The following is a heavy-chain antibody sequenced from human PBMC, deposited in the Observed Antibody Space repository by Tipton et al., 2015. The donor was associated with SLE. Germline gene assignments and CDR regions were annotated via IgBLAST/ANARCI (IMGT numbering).Heavy chain of an antibody. D-gene: IGHD6-6*01. CDR3: AKDHEYSSSPLSDY. V-gene: IGHV3-30*02. J-gene: IGHJ4*02. CDR2: IRYDGSNK. CDR1: GFSFSDYG. Sequence: SLRLSCAASGFSFSDYGMHWVRQAPGKGLEWVAFIRYDGSNKYYADSVKGRFTISRDNSKNTLYLQMNSLRAEDTAVYYCAKDHEYSSSPLSDYWGQGTLVTVSS.